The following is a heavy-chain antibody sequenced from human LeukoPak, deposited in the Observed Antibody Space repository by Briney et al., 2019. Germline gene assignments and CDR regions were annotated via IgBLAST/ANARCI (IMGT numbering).Heavy chain of an antibody. CDR2: IYYSGNT. CDR1: GGSISSSTYY. D-gene: IGHD1-1*01. V-gene: IGHV4-39*07. J-gene: IGHJ4*02. Sequence: KPSETLSLTCALSGGSISSSTYYWGWIRQPPGKGPEWIGNIYYSGNTYHNPSLKSRVTISVDTSKNQFSLKLSSVTAADTAVYYCARDRSDNWGLFDNWGQGTLVTVSS. CDR3: ARDRSDNWGLFDN.